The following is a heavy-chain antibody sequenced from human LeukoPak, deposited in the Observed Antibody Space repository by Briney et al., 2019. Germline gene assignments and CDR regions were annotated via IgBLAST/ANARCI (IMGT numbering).Heavy chain of an antibody. CDR1: GYTFTSYA. J-gene: IGHJ4*02. CDR2: INAGNGNT. CDR3: AMSSGWYVHTIDY. Sequence: GASVKVSCKASGYTFTSYAMHWVRQAPGQRLEWMGWINAGNGNTDYAQKLQGRVTMTTDTSTSTAYMELRSLRSEDTAVYYCAMSSGWYVHTIDYWGQGTLVTVSS. D-gene: IGHD6-19*01. V-gene: IGHV1-3*01.